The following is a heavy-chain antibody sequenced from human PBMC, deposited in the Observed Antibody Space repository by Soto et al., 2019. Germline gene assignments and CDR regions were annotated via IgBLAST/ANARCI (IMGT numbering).Heavy chain of an antibody. J-gene: IGHJ6*02. CDR3: ARDQGLGYCSSTSCPIYYYYGMDV. V-gene: IGHV3-30-3*01. D-gene: IGHD2-2*01. CDR1: GFTFSSYA. Sequence: QVQLVESGGGVVQPGRSLRLSCAASGFTFSSYAMHWVRQAPGKGLEWVAVISYDGSNKYYADSVKGRFTISRDNSKNTRYLQMNSLRAEDTAVYYCARDQGLGYCSSTSCPIYYYYGMDVWGQGTTVTVSS. CDR2: ISYDGSNK.